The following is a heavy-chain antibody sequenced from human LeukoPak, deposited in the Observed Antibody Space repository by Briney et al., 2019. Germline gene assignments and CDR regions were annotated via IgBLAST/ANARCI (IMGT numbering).Heavy chain of an antibody. J-gene: IGHJ3*02. CDR3: ARARGGSRNSCDI. Sequence: PGGSLRLSCAASGFTLNNYWMHWVRQAPGEVLVWVSRIKTDGIATAYGDSVKGRFTISRDSAKNTLYLQMNSLRAEDTAVYYCARARGGSRNSCDIWGQGTMVTVSS. CDR1: GFTLNNYW. D-gene: IGHD2/OR15-2a*01. CDR2: IKTDGIAT. V-gene: IGHV3-74*01.